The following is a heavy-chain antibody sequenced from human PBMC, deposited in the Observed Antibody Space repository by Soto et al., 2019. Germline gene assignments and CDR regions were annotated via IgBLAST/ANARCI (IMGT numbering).Heavy chain of an antibody. J-gene: IGHJ5*02. CDR1: GGSISSNNW. Sequence: PETLSLTCAVSGGSISSNNWWSWVLQPPGKGLEWMGEIFQSGSTNYSPSLKCRATKSVDTSKNQFSLKLSSVTAADTAVYYCARAKAPLYSSSWYWFDPCGQGTLVTVSS. CDR2: IFQSGST. D-gene: IGHD6-13*01. CDR3: ARAKAPLYSSSWYWFDP. V-gene: IGHV4-4*03.